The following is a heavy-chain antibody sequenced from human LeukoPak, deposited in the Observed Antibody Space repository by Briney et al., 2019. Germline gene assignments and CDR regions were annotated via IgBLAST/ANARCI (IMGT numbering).Heavy chain of an antibody. Sequence: GGSLRLSCAASGFTFDDYAMHWVRQAPGKGLEWVSLISWDGGSTYYADSVKGRFTISRDNSKNSLYLQMNSLRAEDTALYYCAKDSARGRPDAFDIWGQGTMVTVSS. V-gene: IGHV3-43D*03. D-gene: IGHD3-10*01. CDR2: ISWDGGST. J-gene: IGHJ3*02. CDR3: AKDSARGRPDAFDI. CDR1: GFTFDDYA.